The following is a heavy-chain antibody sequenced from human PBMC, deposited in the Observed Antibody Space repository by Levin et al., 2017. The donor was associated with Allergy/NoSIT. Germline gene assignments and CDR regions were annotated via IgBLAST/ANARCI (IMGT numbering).Heavy chain of an antibody. J-gene: IGHJ3*02. Sequence: ASVKVSCKVSGYTLTEISMHWVRQAPGKGLEWIGGFDREDSETFYAEKVQGRLTMTEDTSTDTDYMVLKSLTSEDTAVYYCATGRNSALSAFDIWGHGTMVTVSS. CDR2: FDREDSET. CDR1: GYTLTEIS. D-gene: IGHD5-18*01. CDR3: ATGRNSALSAFDI. V-gene: IGHV1-24*01.